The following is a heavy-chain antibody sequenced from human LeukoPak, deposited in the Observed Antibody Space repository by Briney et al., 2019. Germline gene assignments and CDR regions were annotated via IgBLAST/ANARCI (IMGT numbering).Heavy chain of an antibody. D-gene: IGHD1-14*01. Sequence: GGSLRLSCAASGFTFSGSAMHWVRQASGKGLECVGRIRSEANSYATAYAASVKGRFTISRDDSKNTAYLQMNSLKTEDTAVYYCTITGITSYYYYMDVWGKGTTVTVSS. CDR3: TITGITSYYYYMDV. CDR2: IRSEANSYAT. V-gene: IGHV3-73*01. CDR1: GFTFSGSA. J-gene: IGHJ6*03.